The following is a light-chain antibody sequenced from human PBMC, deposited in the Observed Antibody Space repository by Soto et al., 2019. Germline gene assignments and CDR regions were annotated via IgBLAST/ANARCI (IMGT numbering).Light chain of an antibody. Sequence: LTQPASVSGSPGQSITISCTGTSSDVGGYNYVSWYQQHPGKAPKLMIYDVSNRPSGVSNRFSGSKSGNTASLTISGLQAEDEADYYCSSYTSSSTPWVFGTGT. CDR2: DVS. J-gene: IGLJ1*01. CDR3: SSYTSSSTPWV. CDR1: SSDVGGYNY. V-gene: IGLV2-14*01.